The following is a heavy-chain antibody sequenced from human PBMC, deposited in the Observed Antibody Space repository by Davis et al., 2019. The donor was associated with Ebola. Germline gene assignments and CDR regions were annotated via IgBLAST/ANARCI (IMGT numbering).Heavy chain of an antibody. V-gene: IGHV1-8*01. J-gene: IGHJ4*02. CDR2: MNPNSGNT. D-gene: IGHD1-26*01. CDR1: GYTFSSYD. CDR3: ARAATSGSYQYYFDF. Sequence: ASVKVSCKASGYTFSSYDINWVRQATGQGLEWMGWMNPNSGNTGYAQKFQGRVTMTRDTSISTAYMELSSLGSEDTAVYYCARAATSGSYQYYFDFWGQGTLVPVSS.